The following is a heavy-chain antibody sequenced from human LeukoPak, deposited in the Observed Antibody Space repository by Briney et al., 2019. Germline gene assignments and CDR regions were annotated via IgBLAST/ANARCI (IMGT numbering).Heavy chain of an antibody. J-gene: IGHJ2*01. CDR1: GFTFSSYS. CDR3: ARDRKGRTYGDPYWFFDL. CDR2: ISSSSSSI. D-gene: IGHD4-17*01. V-gene: IGHV3-21*06. Sequence: GGSLGLSCAASGFTFSSYSMNWVRQAPGKGLDWVSSISSSSSSIYYADSMKGRFTISRDNVKNLLFLQMNSLRAEDTAIYYCARDRKGRTYGDPYWFFDLWGRGTLVSVSS.